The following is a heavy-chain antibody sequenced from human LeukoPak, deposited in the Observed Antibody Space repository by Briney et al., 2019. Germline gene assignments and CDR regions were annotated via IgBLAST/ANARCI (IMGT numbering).Heavy chain of an antibody. V-gene: IGHV3-30*02. D-gene: IGHD2-15*01. J-gene: IGHJ6*03. Sequence: PGGSLRLSCAASGFIFSSFVMHWVRQAPGKGLEWVAFIQDDESNKFYADSVKGRFTISRDNSKNTLFLQMNSLRPEDTALYYCAKQMVERPHYYYMDVWGKGTTVTVSS. CDR3: AKQMVERPHYYYMDV. CDR1: GFIFSSFV. CDR2: IQDDESNK.